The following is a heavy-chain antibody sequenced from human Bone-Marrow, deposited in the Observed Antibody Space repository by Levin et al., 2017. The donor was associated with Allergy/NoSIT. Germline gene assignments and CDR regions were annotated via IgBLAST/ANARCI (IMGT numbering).Heavy chain of an antibody. Sequence: GGSLRLSCAASGFTFSNYWMHWVRQVPRKGLVWVARINSDGSSTYYADSVKGRFTISRDNSKNRLYLQMYSLRAEDTAVYYCAKDLLYFYGSGSYDFWGQGTLVTVSS. CDR3: AKDLLYFYGSGSYDF. V-gene: IGHV3-74*01. CDR2: INSDGSST. D-gene: IGHD3-10*01. CDR1: GFTFSNYW. J-gene: IGHJ4*02.